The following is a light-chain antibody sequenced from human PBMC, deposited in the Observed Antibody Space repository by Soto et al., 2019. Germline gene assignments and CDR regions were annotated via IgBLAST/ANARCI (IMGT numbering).Light chain of an antibody. J-gene: IGKJ4*02. CDR1: QSVSTRF. CDR2: GAS. CDR3: QQYGGSPLVT. V-gene: IGKV3-20*01. Sequence: EIVLTQSPGTLSLSPGERATLSCRASQSVSTRFLAWYQQKAGQAPRLLIYGASSRATGIPDRFSGTGSGTDFTLTITRLEPEDFAVYYCQQYGGSPLVTFGGGTKVEI.